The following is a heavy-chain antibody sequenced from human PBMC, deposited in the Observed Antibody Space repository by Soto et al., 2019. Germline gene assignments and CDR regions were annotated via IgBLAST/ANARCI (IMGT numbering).Heavy chain of an antibody. D-gene: IGHD2-8*01. J-gene: IGHJ4*02. CDR2: INPNSGAT. Sequence: ASVKVSCKASGYTFTGYFIHWVRQAPGQGLEWMGWINPNSGATKYAQKFQGRVTMTRDTSISTAYMELTLLRSDDTAIYYCARGGGIILAPVXWGEGTLVTVSX. V-gene: IGHV1-2*02. CDR3: ARGGGIILAPVX. CDR1: GYTFTGYF.